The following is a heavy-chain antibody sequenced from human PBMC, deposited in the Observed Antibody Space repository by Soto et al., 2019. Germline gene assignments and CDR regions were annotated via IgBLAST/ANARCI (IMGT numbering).Heavy chain of an antibody. CDR3: ARGGGVKGPLDY. CDR2: IWYDGSNK. V-gene: IGHV3-33*01. J-gene: IGHJ4*02. D-gene: IGHD3-16*01. CDR1: GFTFSSYG. Sequence: QVQLVESGGGVVQPGRSLRLSCAASGFTFSSYGMHWVRQAPGKGLEWVAVIWYDGSNKYYADSVKGRFTISRDNSKNTLYLQMNSLGAEDTAVYYCARGGGVKGPLDYWGQGTLVTVSS.